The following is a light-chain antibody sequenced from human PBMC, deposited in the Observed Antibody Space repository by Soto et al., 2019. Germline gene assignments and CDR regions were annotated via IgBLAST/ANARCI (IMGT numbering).Light chain of an antibody. CDR3: QQYGSSAIT. V-gene: IGKV3-20*01. J-gene: IGKJ5*01. CDR2: GAS. CDR1: QSVSSNY. Sequence: EIVMTQSAATLSVSPGERATLSCRASQSVSSNYLAWCQQKPGQAPRLLIYGASRRATGIPDRFSGSGSGTDFTLSISRLEPEDFAVYYCQQYGSSAITFGQGTRLEIK.